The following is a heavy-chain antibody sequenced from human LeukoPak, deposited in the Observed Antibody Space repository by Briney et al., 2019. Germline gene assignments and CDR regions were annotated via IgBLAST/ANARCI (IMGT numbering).Heavy chain of an antibody. CDR1: RYTLTELS. CDR2: FDPGDGET. V-gene: IGHV1-24*01. J-gene: IGHJ4*02. Sequence: ASVKVSCKVSRYTLTELSMHWVRQAPGKGLEWMGGFDPGDGETIYAQKFQGRVTMTEDTSTDTAYMELSRLRSEDTAVYYCATGLTYDFWSGYQTFDYWGQGTLVTVSS. CDR3: ATGLTYDFWSGYQTFDY. D-gene: IGHD3-3*01.